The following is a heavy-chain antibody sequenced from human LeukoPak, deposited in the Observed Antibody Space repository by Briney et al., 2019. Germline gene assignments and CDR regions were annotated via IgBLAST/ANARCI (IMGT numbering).Heavy chain of an antibody. D-gene: IGHD3-22*01. Sequence: PSQTLSLTCTVSGGSISSGDYYWSWIRQPPGKGLARIGYIYYSGSTYYNPSLKSRVTISVDTSKNQFSLKLSSVTAADTAVYYCARDRGDSSGYYPYDAFDIWGQGTMVTVSS. CDR1: GGSISSGDYY. V-gene: IGHV4-30-4*08. CDR3: ARDRGDSSGYYPYDAFDI. CDR2: IYYSGST. J-gene: IGHJ3*02.